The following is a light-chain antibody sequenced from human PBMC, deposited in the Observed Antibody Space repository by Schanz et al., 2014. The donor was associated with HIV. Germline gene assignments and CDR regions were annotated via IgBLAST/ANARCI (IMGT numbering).Light chain of an antibody. J-gene: IGLJ3*02. CDR2: EVT. CDR3: AAWDDSLSGWV. Sequence: QSALTQPPSAPGSPGQSVTISCTGTSSDVGKYNYVSWYKQHPGKAPQLIIYEVTKRPSGVPDRFSGSKSGNTASLTVSGLRSEDEADYYCAAWDDSLSGWVFGGGTKLTVL. V-gene: IGLV2-8*01. CDR1: SSDVGKYNY.